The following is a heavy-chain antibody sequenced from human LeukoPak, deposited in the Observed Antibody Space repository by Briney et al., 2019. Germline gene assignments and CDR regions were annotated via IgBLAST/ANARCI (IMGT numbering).Heavy chain of an antibody. CDR1: GGCISSYY. D-gene: IGHD3-9*01. CDR3: AREWGYTGYYGDNWFDP. V-gene: IGHV4-4*07. J-gene: IGHJ5*02. CDR2: IYTSGST. Sequence: PSETLSLTCTVSGGCISSYYWSWIRQPAGKGLEWIGRIYTSGSTNYNPSLKSRVTMSVDTSKNQFSLKLSSVTAADTAVYYCAREWGYTGYYGDNWFDPWGQGTLVTVSS.